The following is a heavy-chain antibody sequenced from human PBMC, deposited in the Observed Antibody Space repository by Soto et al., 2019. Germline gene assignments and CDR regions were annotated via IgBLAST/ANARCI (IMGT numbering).Heavy chain of an antibody. CDR2: IKQDGSEK. V-gene: IGHV3-7*01. D-gene: IGHD5-12*01. CDR1: GFTFSSYW. CDR3: ARAMEWLPPCLDY. Sequence: PGGSLRLSCAASGFTFSSYWMSWVRQAPGKGLEWVANIKQDGSEKYYVDSVKGRFTISRDNAKNSLYLQMNSLRAEDTAVYYCARAMEWLPPCLDYWGQGTLVTVSS. J-gene: IGHJ4*02.